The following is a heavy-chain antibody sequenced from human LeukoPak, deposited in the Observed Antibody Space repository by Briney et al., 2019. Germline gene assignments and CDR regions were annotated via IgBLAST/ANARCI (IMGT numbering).Heavy chain of an antibody. V-gene: IGHV1-2*06. CDR3: ARDPDLRSYYYMDV. CDR2: INPNSGGT. CDR1: GYTFIDYY. J-gene: IGHJ6*03. D-gene: IGHD4-17*01. Sequence: GASVKVSCKVSGYTFIDYYMHWVRQAPGQGLEWMGRINPNSGGTNYAQKFQGRVTMTRDTSISTAYMELSRLRSDDTAVYYCARDPDLRSYYYMDVWGKGTTVTVSS.